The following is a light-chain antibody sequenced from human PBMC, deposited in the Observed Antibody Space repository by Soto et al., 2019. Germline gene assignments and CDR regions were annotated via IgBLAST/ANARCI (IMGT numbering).Light chain of an antibody. CDR3: AAWDDSLNGVL. J-gene: IGLJ2*01. CDR2: TYN. Sequence: QSVLTQPPSASGTPGQRVTISCSGSGSNIGSNTVNWYQQLPGTAPKLLLYTYNQRPSGVPDRFSGSKSGTSASLAISGLHSEDEADYYCAAWDDSLNGVLFGGGTKLTVL. CDR1: GSNIGSNT. V-gene: IGLV1-44*01.